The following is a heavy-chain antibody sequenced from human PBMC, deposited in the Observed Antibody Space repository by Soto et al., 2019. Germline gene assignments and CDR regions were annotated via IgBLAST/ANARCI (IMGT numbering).Heavy chain of an antibody. D-gene: IGHD3-3*01. CDR1: GGSFSGYY. J-gene: IGHJ5*02. V-gene: IGHV4-34*01. CDR3: ARATPYVTYYDFWSSYSWIWVDP. CDR2: INHSGST. Sequence: PSETLSLTCAVYGGSFSGYYWSWIRQPPGKGLEWIGEINHSGSTNYNPSLKSRVTISVDTSKNQFSLKLSSVTAADTAVYYCARATPYVTYYDFWSSYSWIWVDPWGQGTPVTVS.